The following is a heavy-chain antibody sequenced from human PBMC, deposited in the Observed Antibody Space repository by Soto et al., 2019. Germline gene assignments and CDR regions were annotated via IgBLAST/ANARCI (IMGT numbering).Heavy chain of an antibody. Sequence: GGSLRLSCAASGFTVSSNYMSWVRQAPGKGLEWVSVIYSGGSTYYADSVKGRFTISRDNSKNTLYLQMNSLRAEDTAVYYCARSIVVVPAAMDAFDIWGQGTMVTVSS. CDR3: ARSIVVVPAAMDAFDI. V-gene: IGHV3-66*01. CDR2: IYSGGST. CDR1: GFTVSSNY. D-gene: IGHD2-2*01. J-gene: IGHJ3*02.